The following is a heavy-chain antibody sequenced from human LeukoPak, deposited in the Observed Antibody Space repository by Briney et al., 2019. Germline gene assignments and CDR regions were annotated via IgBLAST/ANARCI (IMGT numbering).Heavy chain of an antibody. Sequence: GRSLRLSCAASGFTFSSYGMHWVRQAPGKGLEWVAVIWYDGSNKYYADSVKGRFTTSRDNSKNTLYLQMNSLRAEDTAVYYCAKDGSIAASWFDPWGQGTLVTVSS. CDR3: AKDGSIAASWFDP. V-gene: IGHV3-33*06. CDR2: IWYDGSNK. CDR1: GFTFSSYG. D-gene: IGHD6-13*01. J-gene: IGHJ5*02.